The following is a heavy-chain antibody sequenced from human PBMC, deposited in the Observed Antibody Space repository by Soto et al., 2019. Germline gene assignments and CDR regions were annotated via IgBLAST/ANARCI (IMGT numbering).Heavy chain of an antibody. J-gene: IGHJ4*02. Sequence: SVKVSCKASGGTFSSYAISWERQAPGQGLEWMGGIIPIFGTANYAQKFQGRVTITADESTSTAYMELSSLRSEDTAVYYCARAVLPSKYRGYSYALDYWGQGTLVTVSS. D-gene: IGHD5-18*01. V-gene: IGHV1-69*13. CDR3: ARAVLPSKYRGYSYALDY. CDR1: GGTFSSYA. CDR2: IIPIFGTA.